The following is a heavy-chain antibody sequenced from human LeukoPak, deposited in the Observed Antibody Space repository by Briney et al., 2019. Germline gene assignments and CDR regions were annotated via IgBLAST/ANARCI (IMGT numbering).Heavy chain of an antibody. CDR1: GGSISTYY. J-gene: IGHJ4*02. CDR2: SYYSGTT. D-gene: IGHD3-10*01. V-gene: IGHV4-59*08. CDR3: ARLGDYASGSSSY. Sequence: SETLSLTCTVSGGSISTYYWSWIRQPPGKGLEWIGYSYYSGTTTPHPSLKSRVTISVDPSKNQFSLKVTSVTAADTAVYYCARLGDYASGSSSYWGQGTLVTVSS.